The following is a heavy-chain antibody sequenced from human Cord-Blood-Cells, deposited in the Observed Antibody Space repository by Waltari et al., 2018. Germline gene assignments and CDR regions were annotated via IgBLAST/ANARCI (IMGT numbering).Heavy chain of an antibody. J-gene: IGHJ1*01. CDR1: GGSISSSSYY. V-gene: IGHV4-39*07. CDR3: ARRGTYYYGSGSYYTAEYFQH. Sequence: QLQLQESGPGLVKPSETLSLTCTVSGGSISSSSYYWGWIRQPPGKGLEWIGSIYYSGSTYDNPSRKSRVTISVDTSKNQFSLKLSSVTAADTAVYYCARRGTYYYGSGSYYTAEYFQHWGQGTLVTVSS. D-gene: IGHD3-10*01. CDR2: IYYSGST.